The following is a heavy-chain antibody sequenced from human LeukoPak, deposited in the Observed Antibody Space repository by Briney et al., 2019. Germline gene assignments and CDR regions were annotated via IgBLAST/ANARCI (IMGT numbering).Heavy chain of an antibody. CDR2: ISWNSGSI. CDR3: AKDERGGKKNYYYYGMDV. Sequence: GGSLRLSCAASGFTFDDYAMHWVRQAPGKGLEWVSGISWNSGSIGYADSVKGRFTISRDNAKNSLYLQMNSLRAEDTALYYCAKDERGGKKNYYYYGMDVWGQGTTVTVSS. CDR1: GFTFDDYA. D-gene: IGHD4-23*01. J-gene: IGHJ6*02. V-gene: IGHV3-9*01.